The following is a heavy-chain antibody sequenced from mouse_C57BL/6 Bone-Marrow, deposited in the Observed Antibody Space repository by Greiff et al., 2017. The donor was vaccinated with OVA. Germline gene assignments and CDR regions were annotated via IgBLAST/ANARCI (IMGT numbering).Heavy chain of an antibody. CDR2: ISSGGSYT. CDR3: ARHEITTVPNPFAY. CDR1: GFTFSSYG. V-gene: IGHV5-6*01. Sequence: EVKLMESGGDLVKPGGSLKLSCAASGFTFSSYGMSWVRQTPDKRLEWVATISSGGSYTYYPDSVKGRFTISRDNAKNTLYLQMSSLKSEDTAMYYCARHEITTVPNPFAYWGQGTLVTVSA. J-gene: IGHJ3*01. D-gene: IGHD1-1*01.